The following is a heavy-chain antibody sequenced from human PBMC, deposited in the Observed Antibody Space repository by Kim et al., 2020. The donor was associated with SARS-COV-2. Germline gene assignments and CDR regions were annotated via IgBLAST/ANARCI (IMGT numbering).Heavy chain of an antibody. CDR3: AKSPITFGEIPVGDYYYGMDV. D-gene: IGHD3-16*01. Sequence: GGSLRLSCAASGFTFSSYGMHWVRQAPGKGLEWVAVISYDGSNKYYADSVKGRFTISRDNSKNTLYLQMNSLRAEDTAVYYCAKSPITFGEIPVGDYYYGMDVWGQGTTVTVSS. J-gene: IGHJ6*02. V-gene: IGHV3-30*18. CDR2: ISYDGSNK. CDR1: GFTFSSYG.